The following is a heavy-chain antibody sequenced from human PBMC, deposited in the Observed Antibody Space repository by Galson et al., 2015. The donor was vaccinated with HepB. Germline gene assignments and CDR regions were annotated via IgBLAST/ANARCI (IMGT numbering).Heavy chain of an antibody. V-gene: IGHV1-3*04. CDR2: ISTDNGNT. CDR3: AILRGSFGADIRDRY. Sequence: SVKVSCKASGYTFTNYAVHWVRQAPGQRLVWMGRISTDNGNTKYSQKFQGRVTITSDTSASTAYMELSSLRSEDTAVYYCAILRGSFGADIRDRYWGQGTLVTVSS. CDR1: GYTFTNYA. D-gene: IGHD3-3*01. J-gene: IGHJ4*02.